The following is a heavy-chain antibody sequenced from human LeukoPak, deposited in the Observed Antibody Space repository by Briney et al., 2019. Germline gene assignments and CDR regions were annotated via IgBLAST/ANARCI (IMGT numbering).Heavy chain of an antibody. Sequence: GGSLRLSCAASGFTFSDYYMSWIRQAPGKGLGWVSYISSSGSTIYYADSVKGRFTISRDNAKNSLYLQMNSLRAEDTAVYYCARGDSSGWYTPGMDVWGQGTTVTVSS. CDR3: ARGDSSGWYTPGMDV. J-gene: IGHJ6*02. D-gene: IGHD6-19*01. V-gene: IGHV3-11*01. CDR2: ISSSGSTI. CDR1: GFTFSDYY.